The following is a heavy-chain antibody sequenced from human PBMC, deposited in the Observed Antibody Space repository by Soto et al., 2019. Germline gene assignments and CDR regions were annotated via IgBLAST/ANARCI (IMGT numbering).Heavy chain of an antibody. J-gene: IGHJ4*02. CDR1: GFPLNTGGEA. Sequence: KESGPTLVKPTQTLTLTCAFSGFPLNTGGEAVGWIRQPPGKALEWLALIFWDGDKRYRPSLKSRLTVTKDTSKNQVVLTMTDMDPVDTATYYCAHRLYSTLFDYWGQGTLVTVSS. CDR2: IFWDGDK. D-gene: IGHD4-4*01. CDR3: AHRLYSTLFDY. V-gene: IGHV2-5*02.